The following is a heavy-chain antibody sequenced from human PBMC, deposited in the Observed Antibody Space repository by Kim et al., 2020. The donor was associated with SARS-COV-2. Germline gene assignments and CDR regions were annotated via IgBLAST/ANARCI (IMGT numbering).Heavy chain of an antibody. CDR3: ARGYTNRPPRFGNWFDP. CDR1: GGSFSNGRHY. CDR2: IFYSGTS. Sequence: SETLSLTCTVSGGSFSNGRHYWGWIRQHPGKGLEWIGYIFYSGTSYSNPSLKSRVTISLDTSKNQFSLNLSSVTAADTDVYFCARGYTNRPPRFGNWFDPWGQGTLVTVSS. J-gene: IGHJ5*02. V-gene: IGHV4-31*03. D-gene: IGHD6-13*01.